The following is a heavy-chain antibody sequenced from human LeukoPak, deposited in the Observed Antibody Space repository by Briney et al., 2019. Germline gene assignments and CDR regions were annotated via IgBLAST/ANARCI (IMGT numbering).Heavy chain of an antibody. CDR3: ARAGAIFGVVKHYYYYYMDV. CDR2: IIPIFGTA. Sequence: SSVKVSCKASGGTFSNYAISWVRQAPGQGLEWMGGIIPIFGTANYAQEFQGRVTITADESTSTAYMELSSLRSEDTAVYYCARAGAIFGVVKHYYYYYMDVWGKGTTVTVSS. J-gene: IGHJ6*03. CDR1: GGTFSNYA. V-gene: IGHV1-69*01. D-gene: IGHD3-3*01.